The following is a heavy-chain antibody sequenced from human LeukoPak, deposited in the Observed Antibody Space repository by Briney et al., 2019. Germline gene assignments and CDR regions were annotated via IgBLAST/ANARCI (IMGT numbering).Heavy chain of an antibody. CDR2: ISSSSRYI. V-gene: IGHV3-21*01. D-gene: IGHD3-10*01. Sequence: GGSLRLSCAASGFTFSSYSMNWVRQAPGEGLEWVSSISSSSRYIFYADSVKGRFTISRDNAKNSLYLQMNSLRAEDTAVYYCARDLRFGELLSTYYFDYWGQGTLVTVSS. CDR3: ARDLRFGELLSTYYFDY. J-gene: IGHJ4*02. CDR1: GFTFSSYS.